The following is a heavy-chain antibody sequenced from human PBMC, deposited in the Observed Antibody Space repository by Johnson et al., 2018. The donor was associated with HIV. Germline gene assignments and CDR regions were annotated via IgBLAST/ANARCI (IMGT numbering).Heavy chain of an antibody. J-gene: IGHJ3*02. CDR2: ISYDGGNK. Sequence: QVPLVESGGGVVQPERSLRLSSAASGFTFSSSCMPWVRQAPGKGLEWVAVISYDGGNKYYADSVKGRFTISRDNSKNTVYLQMNSLRVEDTAVYYCAKSPGKDHGGNSGGCDIWGQGTMVTVSS. D-gene: IGHD4/OR15-4a*01. V-gene: IGHV3-33*05. CDR3: AKSPGKDHGGNSGGCDI. CDR1: GFTFSSSC.